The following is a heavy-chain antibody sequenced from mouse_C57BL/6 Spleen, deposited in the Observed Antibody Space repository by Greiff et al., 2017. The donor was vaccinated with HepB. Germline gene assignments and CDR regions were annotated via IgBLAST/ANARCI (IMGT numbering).Heavy chain of an antibody. V-gene: IGHV1-52*01. CDR1: GYTFTSYW. J-gene: IGHJ4*01. D-gene: IGHD2-5*01. CDR3: ARRGYSNYVDYAMDY. CDR2: IDPSDSET. Sequence: QVQLQQPGAELVRPGSSVKLSCKASGYTFTSYWMHWVKQRPIQGLEWIGNIDPSDSETHYNQKFKDKATLTVDKSSSTAYMQLSSLTSEDSAVYYCARRGYSNYVDYAMDYWGQGTSVTVSS.